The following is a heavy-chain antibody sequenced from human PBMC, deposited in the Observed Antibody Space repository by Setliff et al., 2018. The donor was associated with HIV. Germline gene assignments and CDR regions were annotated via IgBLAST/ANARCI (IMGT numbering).Heavy chain of an antibody. CDR2: IDYSGNT. CDR1: GGSIRSGSYY. J-gene: IGHJ4*02. D-gene: IGHD2-8*01. Sequence: TLSLTCSVSGGSIRSGSYYWDWIRQPPGKGLEWIGSIDYSGNTHYNPSLKSRVTISVDTSKNQFSLKQSSVTAADTAVYYCARLKLSGVIDYWGQGTLVTVSS. CDR3: ARLKLSGVIDY. V-gene: IGHV4-39*01.